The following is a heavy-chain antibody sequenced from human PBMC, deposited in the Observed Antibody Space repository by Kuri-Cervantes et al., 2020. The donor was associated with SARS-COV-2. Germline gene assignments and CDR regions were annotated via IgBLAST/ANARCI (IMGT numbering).Heavy chain of an antibody. CDR2: IIPILGIA. V-gene: IGHV1-69*04. Sequence: SVKVSCKASGGTFSSYAISWVRQAPGQGLEWMGRIIPILGIANYAQKFQGRVTMTTDTSTSTAYMELRSPRSDDTAVYYCARDSGGYGSGDYWGQGTLVTVSS. D-gene: IGHD3-10*01. CDR1: GGTFSSYA. J-gene: IGHJ4*02. CDR3: ARDSGGYGSGDY.